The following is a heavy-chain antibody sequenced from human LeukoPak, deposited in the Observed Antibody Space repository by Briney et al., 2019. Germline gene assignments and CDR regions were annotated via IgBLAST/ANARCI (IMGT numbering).Heavy chain of an antibody. V-gene: IGHV4-4*02. Sequence: TSETLSLTCAVSGGSISSSYWWSWVRQPPGKGLGWIGEVYHSGTTNYYPSLKSRVTISIEKSKNQFSLKLSSVTAADTAVYFCARGPYSYDSSGAFDIWGQGTMVTVSS. CDR1: GGSISSSYW. D-gene: IGHD3-22*01. CDR3: ARGPYSYDSSGAFDI. CDR2: VYHSGTT. J-gene: IGHJ3*02.